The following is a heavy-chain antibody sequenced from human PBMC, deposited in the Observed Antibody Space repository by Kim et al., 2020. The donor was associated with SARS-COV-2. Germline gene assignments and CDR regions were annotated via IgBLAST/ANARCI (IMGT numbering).Heavy chain of an antibody. V-gene: IGHV4-39*01. CDR1: GGSISSSSYY. CDR2: IYYSGST. Sequence: SETLSLTCTVSGGSISSSSYYWGWIRQPPGKGLEWIGSIYYSGSTYYNPSLKSRVTISVDTSKNQFSLKLSSVTAADTAVYYCAIHLYSNYVNYFDYWGQGTLVTVSS. D-gene: IGHD4-4*01. J-gene: IGHJ4*02. CDR3: AIHLYSNYVNYFDY.